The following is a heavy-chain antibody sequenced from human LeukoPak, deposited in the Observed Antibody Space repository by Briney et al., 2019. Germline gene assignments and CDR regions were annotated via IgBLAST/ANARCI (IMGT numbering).Heavy chain of an antibody. J-gene: IGHJ2*01. V-gene: IGHV3-30-3*01. CDR2: ISYDGSNK. Sequence: PGGSLRLSCAASGFTFSSYAMHWVRQAPGKGLEWMAVISYDGSNKYYADSVKGRFTISRDNSKNTLYLQMNSLRAEDTAVYYCATLYGDYNWYFDLWGRGTLVTVSS. D-gene: IGHD4-17*01. CDR3: ATLYGDYNWYFDL. CDR1: GFTFSSYA.